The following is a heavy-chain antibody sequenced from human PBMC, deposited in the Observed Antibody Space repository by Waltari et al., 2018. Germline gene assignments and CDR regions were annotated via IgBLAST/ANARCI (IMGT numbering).Heavy chain of an antibody. D-gene: IGHD2-21*02. Sequence: EVQLVQSGAEVKKPGESLKISCKGSGYSFTSSWIGWVRTMPGKGREWMGIIYPGDSDTRYSPSFQGQVTISADKSISTAYLQWSSLKASDTAMYYCARQVVDYGGNSADAFDIWGQGTMVTVSS. CDR1: GYSFTSSW. CDR2: IYPGDSDT. CDR3: ARQVVDYGGNSADAFDI. V-gene: IGHV5-51*01. J-gene: IGHJ3*02.